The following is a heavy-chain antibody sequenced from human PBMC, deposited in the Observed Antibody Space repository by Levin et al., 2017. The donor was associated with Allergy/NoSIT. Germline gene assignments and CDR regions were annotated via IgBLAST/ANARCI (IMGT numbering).Heavy chain of an antibody. Sequence: GGSLRLSCAASGFAFTSYWMTWVRQAPGKGLEWVANIKQDGSEKYYVDSVKGRFTISRDNAKNSLYLQMNSLRAEDTAVYYCATARSFDYWGQGTLVTVAS. CDR3: ATARSFDY. J-gene: IGHJ4*02. D-gene: IGHD6-6*01. CDR2: IKQDGSEK. CDR1: GFAFTSYW. V-gene: IGHV3-7*01.